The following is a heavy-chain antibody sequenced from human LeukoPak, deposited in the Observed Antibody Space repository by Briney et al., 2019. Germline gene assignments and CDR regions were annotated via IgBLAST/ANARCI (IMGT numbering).Heavy chain of an antibody. CDR3: ARGGGLTTVTTGGLDY. CDR2: ISCDGSNK. J-gene: IGHJ4*02. V-gene: IGHV3-30*04. Sequence: PGGSLRLSCAASGFTFSSYAMHWVRQAPGKGLEWVAVISCDGSNKYYADSVKGRFTISRDNSKNTLYLQMNSLRAEDTAVYYCARGGGLTTVTTGGLDYWGQGTLVTVSS. D-gene: IGHD4-17*01. CDR1: GFTFSSYA.